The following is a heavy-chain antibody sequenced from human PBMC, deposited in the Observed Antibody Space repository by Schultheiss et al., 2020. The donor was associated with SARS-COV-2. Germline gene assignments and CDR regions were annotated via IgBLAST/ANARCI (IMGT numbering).Heavy chain of an antibody. D-gene: IGHD3-16*01. J-gene: IGHJ3*02. CDR2: IRSKAYGGTT. Sequence: GESLKISCTASGFTFGDYAMSWFRQAPGKGLEWVGFIRSKAYGGTTEYAASVKGRFTISRDDSKSIAYLQMNSLKTEDTAVFYCTRDRGRVDSFDIWGQGTMVTVSS. CDR3: TRDRGRVDSFDI. CDR1: GFTFGDYA. V-gene: IGHV3-49*03.